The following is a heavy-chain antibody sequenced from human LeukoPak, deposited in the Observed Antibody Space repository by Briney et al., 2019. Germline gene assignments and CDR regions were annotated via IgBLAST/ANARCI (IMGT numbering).Heavy chain of an antibody. Sequence: GGSLRLSCAASGFTFSRYEMNWVRQAPGKGLEWVSYISSSGSTIYYADSVKGRFTISRDNAKNSLYLQMNSLRAEDTAVYYCASQAVTTAYWGQGTLVTVSS. CDR2: ISSSGSTI. D-gene: IGHD4-17*01. CDR1: GFTFSRYE. CDR3: ASQAVTTAY. V-gene: IGHV3-48*03. J-gene: IGHJ4*02.